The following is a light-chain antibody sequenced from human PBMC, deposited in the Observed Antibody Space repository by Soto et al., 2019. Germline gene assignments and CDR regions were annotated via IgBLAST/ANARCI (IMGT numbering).Light chain of an antibody. CDR2: GAS. CDR3: QQYGSSQQT. CDR1: QSVSSSY. V-gene: IGKV3-20*01. Sequence: EIVLTQSPGTLSLSPGERATLSCRASQSVSSSYLAWYQQKPGQAPRLLIYGASSRATGIPDRFSGSGSGSDFTLTISRLEPEDLAVYYCQQYGSSQQTFGQGTKVEIK. J-gene: IGKJ1*01.